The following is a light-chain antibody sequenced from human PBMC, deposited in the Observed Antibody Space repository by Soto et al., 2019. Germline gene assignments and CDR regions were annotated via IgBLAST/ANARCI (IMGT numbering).Light chain of an antibody. J-gene: IGLJ1*01. CDR3: SSYTASGTLYV. V-gene: IGLV2-14*01. CDR2: EVL. CDR1: SSDIGPSDF. Sequence: QSVLTQPASVSGSPGQSITISCTGTSSDIGPSDFVSWYQQHPVKAPKLMIYEVLNRPSGCSNRFSGSKSGNTASLTISGLQAEDEADYYCSSYTASGTLYVFGPGTKVTV.